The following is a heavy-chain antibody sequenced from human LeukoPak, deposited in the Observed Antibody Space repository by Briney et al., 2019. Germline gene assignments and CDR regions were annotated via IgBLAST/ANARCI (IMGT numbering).Heavy chain of an antibody. D-gene: IGHD2-2*01. CDR1: GFTFSDYY. J-gene: IGHJ6*03. CDR3: ARDRECSSTSCYDYYYYDMDV. V-gene: IGHV3-11*04. CDR2: ISSSGSTI. Sequence: GSLRLPFAASGFTFSDYYMSWIRQAPGKGLEWVSYISSSGSTIYYADSVKGRFTISRDNAKNSLYLQMNSLRAEDTAVYYCARDRECSSTSCYDYYYYDMDVWGKGTTVTVSS.